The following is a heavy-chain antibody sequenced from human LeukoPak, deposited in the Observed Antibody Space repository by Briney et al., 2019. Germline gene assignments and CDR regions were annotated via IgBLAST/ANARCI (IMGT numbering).Heavy chain of an antibody. V-gene: IGHV3-30*03. CDR1: GFTFSSYG. CDR3: ARAGGALDY. J-gene: IGHJ4*02. D-gene: IGHD2-21*01. Sequence: GGSLRLSCAASGFTFSSYGMHWVRQAPGKGLEWVAVISYDGSNKYYADSVKGRFTISRDNSKNTLYLQMNSLRAEDTAVYYCARAGGALDYWGQGTLVTVSS. CDR2: ISYDGSNK.